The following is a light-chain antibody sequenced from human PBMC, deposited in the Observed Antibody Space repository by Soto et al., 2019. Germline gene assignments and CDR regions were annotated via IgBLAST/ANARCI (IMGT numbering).Light chain of an antibody. CDR3: SSYAGSSTPFV. CDR2: EVS. J-gene: IGLJ1*01. CDR1: SSDVGSYNL. V-gene: IGLV2-23*02. Sequence: QSALTQPASVSGSPGQSITISCTGTSSDVGSYNLVSWYQQHPGKAPKLMIYEVSKRPSGVSNRFSGSKSGNTASLTISGLQAEDVADYYCSSYAGSSTPFVFGTGTKATVL.